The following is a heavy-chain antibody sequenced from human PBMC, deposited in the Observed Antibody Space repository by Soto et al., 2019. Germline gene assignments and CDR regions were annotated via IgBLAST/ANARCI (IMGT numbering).Heavy chain of an antibody. CDR2: VYHTGST. V-gene: IGHV4-59*08. J-gene: IGHJ4*02. Sequence: SETLSLTCTVSGDTFISYFWSWLRQPPGKGLEWIGYVYHTGSTEYNPSLGSRVVISIDTSKNQFSLKLNSVTAADTAVYYCATRVPNTRAYVGVFDYWGQGTQVTVSS. D-gene: IGHD3-16*01. CDR1: GDTFISYF. CDR3: ATRVPNTRAYVGVFDY.